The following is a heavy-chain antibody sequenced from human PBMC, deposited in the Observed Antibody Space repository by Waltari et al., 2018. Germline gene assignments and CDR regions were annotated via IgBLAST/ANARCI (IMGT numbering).Heavy chain of an antibody. V-gene: IGHV3-48*01. Sequence: EVHLVQSGGGLVQPGGSLRLSCAASGFNFSSYSMDWFRQAPGKGLEWVSYISSSSSTVDYAESVKGRFTISRDNAKNSLYLQMNSLRAEDTAVYYCAREYYTHFDYWGQGTLVTVSS. CDR1: GFNFSSYS. J-gene: IGHJ4*02. CDR2: ISSSSSTV. CDR3: AREYYTHFDY. D-gene: IGHD3-10*01.